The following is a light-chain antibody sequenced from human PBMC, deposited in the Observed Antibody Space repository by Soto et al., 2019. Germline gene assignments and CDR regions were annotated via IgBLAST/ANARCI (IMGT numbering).Light chain of an antibody. CDR1: QSVNNNF. J-gene: IGKJ2*01. V-gene: IGKV3-20*01. CDR3: QQDGDSPYT. Sequence: EIVLTQSPGTLSLSPGERADLSCRASQSVNNNFLAWYQQRPGQAPRLLIYGASSRPSGIPDRFSGSGSGTDFTLTISRLEREDFALYYCQQDGDSPYTFGQGTKLQIK. CDR2: GAS.